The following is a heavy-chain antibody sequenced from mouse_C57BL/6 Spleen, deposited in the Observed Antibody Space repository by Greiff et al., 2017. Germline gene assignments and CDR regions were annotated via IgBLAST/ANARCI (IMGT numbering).Heavy chain of an antibody. J-gene: IGHJ1*03. CDR3: ARTITTVDWYFDV. Sequence: QVQLQQPGAELVRLGSSVKLSCKASGYTFTSYWMDWVKQRPGQGLEWIGNIYPSDSETHYNQKFKDKATLTVDKSSSTAYMQLSSLTSEDSAVYYCARTITTVDWYFDVWGTGTTVTVSS. D-gene: IGHD1-1*01. CDR2: IYPSDSET. CDR1: GYTFTSYW. V-gene: IGHV1-61*01.